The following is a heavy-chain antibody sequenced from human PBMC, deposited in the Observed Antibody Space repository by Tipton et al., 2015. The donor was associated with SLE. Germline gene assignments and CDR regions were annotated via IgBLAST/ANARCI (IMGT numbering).Heavy chain of an antibody. CDR2: IRKKPNNYTT. Sequence: SLRLSCAASGFTFSDHYMDWVRQAPGKGLEWVGRIRKKPNNYTTKYAASVKGRFTISRDDSKNSLYLQMNSLKTEDTAVYYCARVTGSSWALASGDYWGQGTLVTVSS. J-gene: IGHJ4*02. CDR1: GFTFSDHY. D-gene: IGHD6-13*01. V-gene: IGHV3-72*01. CDR3: ARVTGSSWALASGDY.